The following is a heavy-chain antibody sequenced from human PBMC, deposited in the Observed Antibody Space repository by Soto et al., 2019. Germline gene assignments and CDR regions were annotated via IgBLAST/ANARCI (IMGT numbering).Heavy chain of an antibody. CDR3: ARVCSSWADDAFDT. D-gene: IGHD6-13*01. CDR2: ISDSGGRT. V-gene: IGHV3-23*01. CDR1: GFTFSSYA. Sequence: PGGSLRLSCAASGFTFSSYAMTWVRQAPGKGLEWVSGISDSGGRTYDADSVKGRFTISRDNSKNRLYLQMNSLRHEDTAVYYCARVCSSWADDAFDTWGQGTVVTVSS. J-gene: IGHJ3*02.